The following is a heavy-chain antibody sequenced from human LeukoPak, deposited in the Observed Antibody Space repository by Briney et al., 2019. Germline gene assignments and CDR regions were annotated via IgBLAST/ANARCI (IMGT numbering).Heavy chain of an antibody. V-gene: IGHV3-30*04. CDR2: ISYDGSNK. Sequence: GGSLRLSCAASGFIFSSYAMHWVRQAPGKGLEWVAVISYDGSNKYYADSVKGRFTISRDNSRNTLYLQMNSLRAEDTAVYYCARGSGYLETFDYWGQGTLVTVSS. CDR1: GFIFSSYA. CDR3: ARGSGYLETFDY. D-gene: IGHD3-22*01. J-gene: IGHJ4*02.